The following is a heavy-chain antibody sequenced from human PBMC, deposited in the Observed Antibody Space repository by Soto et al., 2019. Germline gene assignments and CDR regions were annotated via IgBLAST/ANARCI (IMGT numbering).Heavy chain of an antibody. J-gene: IGHJ4*02. CDR3: ARDSRLGYCSCRSCYSLPFDY. Sequence: QVQLVQSGAEVKKPGASVKVSCKASGYTFTGYYMHWVRQAPGQGLEWMGWINPNSGGTNYAQKFQGWVTMTRDTSIRRAYLEVRRLRSDDTAVYYCARDSRLGYCSCRSCYSLPFDYLGQGTQVTVSS. V-gene: IGHV1-2*04. CDR1: GYTFTGYY. D-gene: IGHD2-15*01. CDR2: INPNSGGT.